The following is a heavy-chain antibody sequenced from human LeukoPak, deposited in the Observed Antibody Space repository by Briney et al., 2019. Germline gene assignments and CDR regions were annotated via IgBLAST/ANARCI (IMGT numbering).Heavy chain of an antibody. CDR1: EFTFSSYS. V-gene: IGHV3-7*01. CDR3: ARGRRGLYFDY. D-gene: IGHD3-10*01. J-gene: IGHJ4*02. CDR2: IKQDGSEK. Sequence: PGGSLRLSCAASEFTFSSYSMNWVRQAPGKGLEWVANIKQDGSEKYYVGSVKGRFTISRDNAKNSLYLQVNSLRAEDTAVYYCARGRRGLYFDYWGQGTLVTVSS.